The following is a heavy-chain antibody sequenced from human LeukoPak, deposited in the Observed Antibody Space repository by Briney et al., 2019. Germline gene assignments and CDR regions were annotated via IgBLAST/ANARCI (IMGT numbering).Heavy chain of an antibody. Sequence: GGSLRLSCAASGFTFSSYAMSWVRQAPGKGLEWVSAISGSGGSTYYADSVKGRFTTSRDNSKNTLYLQMNSLRAEDTAVYYCAKGDCSSTSCYRDAFDIWGQGTMVTVSS. J-gene: IGHJ3*02. CDR2: ISGSGGST. CDR1: GFTFSSYA. D-gene: IGHD2-2*01. CDR3: AKGDCSSTSCYRDAFDI. V-gene: IGHV3-23*01.